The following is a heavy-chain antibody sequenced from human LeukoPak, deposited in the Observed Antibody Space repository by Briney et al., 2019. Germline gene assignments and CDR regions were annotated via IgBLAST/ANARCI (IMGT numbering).Heavy chain of an antibody. CDR3: ARENKRYYYDSSGSTDAFDI. D-gene: IGHD3-22*01. V-gene: IGHV3-53*01. CDR1: GFTVSSNY. CDR2: IYSGGST. J-gene: IGHJ3*02. Sequence: GGSLRLSCAASGFTVSSNYMSWVRQAPGKGLEWVSVIYSGGSTYYADSVKGRFTISRDNSKNTLYLQMNSLRAEDTAVYYCARENKRYYYDSSGSTDAFDIWGQGTMVTVSS.